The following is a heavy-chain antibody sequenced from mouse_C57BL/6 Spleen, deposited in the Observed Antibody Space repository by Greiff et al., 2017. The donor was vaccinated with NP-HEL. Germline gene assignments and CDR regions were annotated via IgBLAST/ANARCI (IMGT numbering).Heavy chain of an antibody. CDR3: ARGGRTGTGYFDV. CDR1: GYTFTDYN. D-gene: IGHD4-1*01. Sequence: DVKLQESGPELVKPGASVKIPCKASGYTFTDYNMDWVKQSHGKSLEWIGDINPNNGGTIYNQKFKGKATLTVDKSSSTAYMERRSLTSEDTAVYYCARGGRTGTGYFDVWGTGTTVTVSS. J-gene: IGHJ1*03. CDR2: INPNNGGT. V-gene: IGHV1-18*01.